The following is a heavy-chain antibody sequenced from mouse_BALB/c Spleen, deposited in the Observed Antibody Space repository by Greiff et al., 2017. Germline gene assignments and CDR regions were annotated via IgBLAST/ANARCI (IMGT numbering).Heavy chain of an antibody. CDR2: ISSGGST. J-gene: IGHJ2*01. CDR1: GFTFSSYA. V-gene: IGHV5-6-5*01. Sequence: EVMLVESGGGLVKPGGSLKLSCAASGFTFSSYAMSWVRQTPEKRLEWVASISSGGSTYYPDSVKGRFTISRDNARNILYLQMSSLRSEDTAMYYCARGGYYFDYWGQGTTLTVSS. CDR3: ARGGYYFDY.